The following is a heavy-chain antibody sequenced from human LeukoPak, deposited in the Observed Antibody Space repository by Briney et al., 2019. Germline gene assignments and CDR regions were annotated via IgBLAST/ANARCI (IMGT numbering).Heavy chain of an antibody. CDR2: ITNGGSTI. J-gene: IGHJ4*02. CDR3: ARVKGVYDSSGLDY. Sequence: PGGSLRLSCAASGFTFSDYYMSWIRQAPGKGLEWVSHITNGGSTIYYADSVKGRFTISRDNAKNSLYLQMNSLRAEDTAVYYCARVKGVYDSSGLDYWGQGTLVTVSS. V-gene: IGHV3-11*04. CDR1: GFTFSDYY. D-gene: IGHD3-22*01.